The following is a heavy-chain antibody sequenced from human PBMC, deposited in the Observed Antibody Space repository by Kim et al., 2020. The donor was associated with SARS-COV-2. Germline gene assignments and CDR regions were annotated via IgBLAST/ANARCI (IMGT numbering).Heavy chain of an antibody. D-gene: IGHD3-10*01. J-gene: IGHJ3*02. Sequence: SETLSLTCAVYGGSFSGYYWSWIRQPPGKGLEWIGEINHSGSTNYNPSLKSRVTISVDTSKNQFSLKLSSVTAADTAVYYCASCFGELWGSCDAFDIWGQGTMVTVSS. CDR1: GGSFSGYY. V-gene: IGHV4-34*01. CDR3: ASCFGELWGSCDAFDI. CDR2: INHSGST.